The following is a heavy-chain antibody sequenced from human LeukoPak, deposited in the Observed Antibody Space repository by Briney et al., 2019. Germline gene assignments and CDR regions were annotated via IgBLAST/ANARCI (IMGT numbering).Heavy chain of an antibody. CDR2: ISNDGSNK. Sequence: GGSLRLSCAASGFTFSSYAMHWVRQAPGKGLEWVAVISNDGSNKYDADSVKGRFTISRDNSKNTLYLQLNSLRVEDTAVYYCARGALGAAGRLDYWGQGTLVTVSS. V-gene: IGHV3-30*14. J-gene: IGHJ4*02. CDR3: ARGALGAAGRLDY. CDR1: GFTFSSYA. D-gene: IGHD6-13*01.